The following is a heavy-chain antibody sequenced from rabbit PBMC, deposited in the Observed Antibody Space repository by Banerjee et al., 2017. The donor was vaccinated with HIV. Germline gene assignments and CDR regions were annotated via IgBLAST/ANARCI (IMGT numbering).Heavy chain of an antibody. V-gene: IGHV1S40*01. D-gene: IGHD4-1*01. CDR3: ARDLAGAIGWNFNL. CDR1: GFSFSSSYY. CDR2: IYGGSSGST. Sequence: QSLEESGGDLVKPGASLTLTCTASGFSFSSSYYMCWVRQAPGKGLEWIACIYGGSSGSTYYASWAKGRFTISKTSSTTVTLQMTSLTAADTATYFCARDLAGAIGWNFNLWGPGTLVTVS. J-gene: IGHJ4*01.